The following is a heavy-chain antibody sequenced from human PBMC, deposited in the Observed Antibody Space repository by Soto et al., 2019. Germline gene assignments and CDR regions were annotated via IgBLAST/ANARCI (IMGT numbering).Heavy chain of an antibody. CDR3: AVTRLGY. Sequence: EVQLVESGGGLVQPGGSLRLSCATSGFTVSSNYMSWVRQAPGKGLEWVSVIYSGGSTYYADSVKGRFTIYRHNSKNTLYLQMNSLRAEDTAVYYCAVTRLGYWGQGTLVTVSS. CDR2: IYSGGST. J-gene: IGHJ4*02. V-gene: IGHV3-53*04. CDR1: GFTVSSNY. D-gene: IGHD3-16*01.